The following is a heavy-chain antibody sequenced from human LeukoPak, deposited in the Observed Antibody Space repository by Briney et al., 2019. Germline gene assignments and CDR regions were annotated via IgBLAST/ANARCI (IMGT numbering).Heavy chain of an antibody. D-gene: IGHD2-15*01. Sequence: PGGSLRLSCAASGFTFSNAWMSWVRQAPGKGLEWVGRIKSKTDGGTTDYAAPVKGRFTISRDDSKNTLYLQMNSLKTEDTAVYYCAKGVRPVLAATYFDYWGQGTLVTVS. CDR1: GFTFSNAW. CDR3: AKGVRPVLAATYFDY. J-gene: IGHJ4*02. V-gene: IGHV3-15*01. CDR2: IKSKTDGGTT.